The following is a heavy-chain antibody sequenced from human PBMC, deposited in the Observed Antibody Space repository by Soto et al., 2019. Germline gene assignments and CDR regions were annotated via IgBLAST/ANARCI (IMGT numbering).Heavy chain of an antibody. CDR1: GFTFSSYR. V-gene: IGHV3-30-3*01. J-gene: IGHJ4*02. CDR2: VSNDGSNK. Sequence: PGGSLRLSFAASGFTFSSYRMHWVLQAPGKGMEWVAVVSNDGSNKNYADYVKGRFTISRDNYKNTLYMQMKSLRAEETAVYYCESRSSGWYFDYWGQGTLVTVSS. D-gene: IGHD6-19*01. CDR3: ESRSSGWYFDY.